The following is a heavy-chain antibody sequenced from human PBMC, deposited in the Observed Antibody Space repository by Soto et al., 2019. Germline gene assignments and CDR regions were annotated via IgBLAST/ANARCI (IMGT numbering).Heavy chain of an antibody. D-gene: IGHD5-18*01. CDR2: IYYSGST. Sequence: QVQLQESGPGLVKPSQTLSLTCTVSGGSISSGGYYWSWIRQHPGKGLEWIGYIYYSGSTYYNPSLRGRVTMTVDTSKNQFSLKLSSVTAADTAVYYCASRGYSYGFSLGMDVWGQGTTVTVSS. CDR3: ASRGYSYGFSLGMDV. V-gene: IGHV4-31*03. CDR1: GGSISSGGYY. J-gene: IGHJ6*02.